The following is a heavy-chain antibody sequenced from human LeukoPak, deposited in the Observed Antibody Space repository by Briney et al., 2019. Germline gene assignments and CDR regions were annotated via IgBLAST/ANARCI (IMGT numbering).Heavy chain of an antibody. J-gene: IGHJ4*02. CDR1: GLTFSSYA. D-gene: IGHD3-22*01. CDR2: ISGSGGST. CDR3: ARDQTSLDDSSGYRKYSFGF. Sequence: GGSLTLSWAVSGLTFSSYAMRWVRQAQGGGREWVSAISGSGGSTYYADSVKDRFTISRDNSKNTLYLQMNSLRADDKAVYYCARDQTSLDDSSGYRKYSFGFWGQGTLVTVSS. V-gene: IGHV3-23*01.